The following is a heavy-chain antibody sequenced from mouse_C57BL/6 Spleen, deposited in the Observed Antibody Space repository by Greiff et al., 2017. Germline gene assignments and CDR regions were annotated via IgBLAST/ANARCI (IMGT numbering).Heavy chain of an antibody. V-gene: IGHV5-17*01. CDR1: GFTFSDYG. Sequence: EVKVVESGGGLVKPGGSLKLSCAASGFTFSDYGMHWVRQAPEKGLEWVAYISSGSSTIYYADTVKGRFTISRDNAKNTLFLQMTRLRSEDTAMYYCARRGYSNPYYYAMDYWGQGTSVTVSS. CDR3: ARRGYSNPYYYAMDY. D-gene: IGHD2-5*01. CDR2: ISSGSSTI. J-gene: IGHJ4*01.